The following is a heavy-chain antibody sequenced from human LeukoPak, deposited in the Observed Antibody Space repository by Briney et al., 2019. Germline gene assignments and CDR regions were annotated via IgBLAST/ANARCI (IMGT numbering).Heavy chain of an antibody. CDR3: ARDATTLTRGAFDM. Sequence: PSETLSLTCTVSGASISSYYWSWIRQPPGKGLEWIGYIYYSGSTNYNPSLKSRVTISVDTSKNQFSLKLSSVTAADTAVYYCARDATTLTRGAFDMWGQGTMVTVSS. CDR2: IYYSGST. V-gene: IGHV4-59*01. D-gene: IGHD1-1*01. CDR1: GASISSYY. J-gene: IGHJ3*02.